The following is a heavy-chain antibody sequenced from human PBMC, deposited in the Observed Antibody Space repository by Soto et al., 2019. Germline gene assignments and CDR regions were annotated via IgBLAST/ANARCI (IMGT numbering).Heavy chain of an antibody. J-gene: IGHJ5*02. CDR3: ARSLSSSSGYFDP. Sequence: QVHLQESGPGLLKPSQTLSLTCAVSGDSIGSGDYYWTWIRQSPGKRLEYIGYIYKSGRTYYNPSLKCQPVISLDTSKNQVFLRLTSLTAADTAMYFCARSLSSSSGYFDPWGQGTLVTVSS. D-gene: IGHD6-6*01. CDR1: GDSIGSGDYY. CDR2: IYKSGRT. V-gene: IGHV4-30-4*01.